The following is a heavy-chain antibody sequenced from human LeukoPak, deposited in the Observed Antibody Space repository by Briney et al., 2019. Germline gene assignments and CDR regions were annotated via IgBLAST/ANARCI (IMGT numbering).Heavy chain of an antibody. V-gene: IGHV3-30*04. CDR2: ISYDGRQN. CDR1: GFTFSTYA. Sequence: GRSLRISCAASGFTFSTYAMNWVRQAPGKGLEWVAVISYDGRQNYYADSVKGRFTISRDNSKNTLYLQMNSLRDEDSAVYYCARDRYSSGWYGDFDYWGQGTLVTVSS. D-gene: IGHD6-19*01. J-gene: IGHJ4*02. CDR3: ARDRYSSGWYGDFDY.